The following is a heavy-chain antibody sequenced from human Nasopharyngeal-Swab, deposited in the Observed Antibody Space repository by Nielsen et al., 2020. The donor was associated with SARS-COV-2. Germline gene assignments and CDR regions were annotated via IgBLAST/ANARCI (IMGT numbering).Heavy chain of an antibody. Sequence: SCAASGFTFSSYGMHWVRQAPGKGLEWVAVIWYDGSNKNYADSVKGRFTISRDNSKNTLYLQMNSLRAEDTAVYYCARDKGSGYYYTSVRPTNWFDPWGQGTLVTVSS. CDR1: GFTFSSYG. V-gene: IGHV3-33*01. CDR2: IWYDGSNK. D-gene: IGHD3-22*01. CDR3: ARDKGSGYYYTSVRPTNWFDP. J-gene: IGHJ5*02.